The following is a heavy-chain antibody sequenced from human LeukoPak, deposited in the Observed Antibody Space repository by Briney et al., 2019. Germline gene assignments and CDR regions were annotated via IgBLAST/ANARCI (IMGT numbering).Heavy chain of an antibody. D-gene: IGHD6-6*01. V-gene: IGHV3-30*03. Sequence: PGRSLRLSCAASGFTFSSYGMHWVRQAPGKGLEWVAVISYDGSNKYYADSVKGRFTISRDNSKNTLYLQMNSLRAEDTAVYYCARASGFGGSIAALSDAFDIWGQGTMVTVSS. CDR3: ARASGFGGSIAALSDAFDI. J-gene: IGHJ3*02. CDR1: GFTFSSYG. CDR2: ISYDGSNK.